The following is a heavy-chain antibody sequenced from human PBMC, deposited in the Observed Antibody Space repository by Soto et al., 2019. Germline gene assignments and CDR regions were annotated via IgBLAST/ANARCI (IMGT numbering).Heavy chain of an antibody. D-gene: IGHD6-19*01. CDR3: ARAFSSGWYPAGGDY. J-gene: IGHJ4*02. V-gene: IGHV3-33*01. Sequence: PVGSLRLSCAASGFTFSSYGMHWVRQAPGKGLEWVAVIWYDGSNKYYADSVKGRFTISRDNSKNTLYLQMNSLRAEDTAVYYCARAFSSGWYPAGGDYWGQGTLVTVSS. CDR1: GFTFSSYG. CDR2: IWYDGSNK.